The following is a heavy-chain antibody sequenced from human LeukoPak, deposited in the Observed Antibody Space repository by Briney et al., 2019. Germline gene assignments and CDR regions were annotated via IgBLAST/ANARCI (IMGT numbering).Heavy chain of an antibody. V-gene: IGHV4-59*01. CDR1: GGSISSYY. D-gene: IGHD5-24*01. CDR2: IYYSGST. J-gene: IGHJ4*02. Sequence: SETLSLTCTVSGGSISSYYWNWIRQPPGKGLEWIGYIYYSGSTNYNPSLKSRVTISVDTSKNQFSLKVSSVTAADTAVYYCARGRGYNPFDYWGQGTLVTVSS. CDR3: ARGRGYNPFDY.